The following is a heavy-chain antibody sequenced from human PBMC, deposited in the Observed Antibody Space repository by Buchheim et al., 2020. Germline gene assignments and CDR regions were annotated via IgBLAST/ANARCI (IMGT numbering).Heavy chain of an antibody. Sequence: QVQLVQSGAEVKKPGASVKVSCKASGYTFTSYDINWVRQATGQGLEWMGWMNPNSGNTGYAQKLQGRVTMTTDTSTSTAYMELRSLRSDDTAVYYCARAYYDFWSGRNFDYWGQGTL. V-gene: IGHV1-8*01. CDR2: MNPNSGNT. CDR3: ARAYYDFWSGRNFDY. CDR1: GYTFTSYD. J-gene: IGHJ4*02. D-gene: IGHD3-3*01.